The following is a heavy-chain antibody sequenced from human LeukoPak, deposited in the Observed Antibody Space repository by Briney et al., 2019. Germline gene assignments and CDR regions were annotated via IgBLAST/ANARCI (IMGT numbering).Heavy chain of an antibody. CDR3: ARDYPSRCGGDCPGSAFDI. D-gene: IGHD2-21*02. CDR1: GFTFSSYS. Sequence: NPGGSLRLSCAASGFTFSSYSMNWVRQAPGKGLEWVSSISSSSYIYYADSVKGRFTISRDNAKNSLYLQMNSLRAEDTAVYYCARDYPSRCGGDCPGSAFDIWGQGTTVTV. V-gene: IGHV3-21*01. J-gene: IGHJ3*02. CDR2: ISSSSYI.